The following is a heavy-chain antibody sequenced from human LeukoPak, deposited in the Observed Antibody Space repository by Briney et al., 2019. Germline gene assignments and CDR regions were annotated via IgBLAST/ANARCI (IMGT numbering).Heavy chain of an antibody. J-gene: IGHJ6*03. CDR3: ARDKSSSWYAIRNYYYYYMDV. CDR2: INHSGST. V-gene: IGHV4-34*01. Sequence: SETLSLTCAVYGGSFSGYYWSWIRQPPGKGLEWIGEINHSGSTNYNPPLKSRVTISVDTSKNQFSLKLSSVTAADTAVYYCARDKSSSWYAIRNYYYYYMDVRGKGTTVSISS. CDR1: GGSFSGYY. D-gene: IGHD6-13*01.